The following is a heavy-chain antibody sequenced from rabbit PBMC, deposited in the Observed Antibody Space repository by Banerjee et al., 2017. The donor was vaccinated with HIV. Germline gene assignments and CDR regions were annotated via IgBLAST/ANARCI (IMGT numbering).Heavy chain of an antibody. CDR2: IYTGSGST. Sequence: QEQLEESGGDLVKPEGSLTLTCTASGFSFSSYSWICWVRQAPGKGLEWIACIYTGSGSTYYASWAKGRFTISKSSSTTVTLQMTSLTAADTATYFCARGGAYAGDAYDLWGPGTLVTVS. V-gene: IGHV1S45*01. D-gene: IGHD6-1*01. CDR1: GFSFSSYSW. CDR3: ARGGAYAGDAYDL. J-gene: IGHJ2*01.